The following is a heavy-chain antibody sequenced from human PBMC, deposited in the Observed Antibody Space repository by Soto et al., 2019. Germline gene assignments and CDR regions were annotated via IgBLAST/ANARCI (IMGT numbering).Heavy chain of an antibody. Sequence: QITLKESGPTRVKPTQTLTLTCTFSGFSLSTSGVGVGWIRQPPGKALEHLALIYWDDDKRYSPSLKSRLTITKDTSKNQLVLTMTNMDPVDTATYYCAHRAGLQGNWDGGYFDYWGQGALVTVSS. D-gene: IGHD1-1*01. CDR2: IYWDDDK. CDR1: GFSLSTSGVG. CDR3: AHRAGLQGNWDGGYFDY. J-gene: IGHJ4*02. V-gene: IGHV2-5*02.